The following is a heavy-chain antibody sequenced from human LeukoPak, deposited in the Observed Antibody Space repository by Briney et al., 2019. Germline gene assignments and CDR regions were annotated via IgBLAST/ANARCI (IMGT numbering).Heavy chain of an antibody. V-gene: IGHV1-2*02. D-gene: IGHD5-24*01. CDR2: INPNSGDT. J-gene: IGHJ4*02. CDR1: GYIFKDFY. CDR3: AKDSSGGYNSH. Sequence: ASVKVSCKTSGYIFKDFYIHWVRQAPGHGLEWMGWINPNSGDTNSAQRFQGRVTMTRDTSTGTAYMDLSSLTSDDTAVYFCAKDSSGGYNSHWGQGTLVSVSS.